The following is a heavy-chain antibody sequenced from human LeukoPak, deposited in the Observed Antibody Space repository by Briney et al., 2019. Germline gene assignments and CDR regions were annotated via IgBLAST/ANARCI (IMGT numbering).Heavy chain of an antibody. D-gene: IGHD1-26*01. V-gene: IGHV4-4*07. CDR2: IYTSGST. Sequence: HSETLSLTCTVSGGSISSYYWSWIRQPAGKGLEWIGRIYTSGSTNYNPSLKSRVTMSVDTSKNQFSLKLSSVTAADTAVYYCARGYSGSKALLLSYFDYWGQGTLVTVSS. CDR3: ARGYSGSKALLLSYFDY. CDR1: GGSISSYY. J-gene: IGHJ4*02.